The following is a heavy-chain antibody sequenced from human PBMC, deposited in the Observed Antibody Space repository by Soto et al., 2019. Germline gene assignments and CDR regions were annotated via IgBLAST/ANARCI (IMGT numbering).Heavy chain of an antibody. CDR3: ARGQVVAAQH. J-gene: IGHJ4*02. Sequence: QLQLQESGSGLVKPSQTLSLTCAVSGGSISSGGYSWSWIRQPPGKGLEWIGYIYHSGSTYYNPSLKSGATIAXDRSKNQFSLKLSSVTAADTAVYYCARGQVVAAQHWGQGTLVTVSS. CDR1: GGSISSGGYS. CDR2: IYHSGST. D-gene: IGHD2-15*01. V-gene: IGHV4-30-2*01.